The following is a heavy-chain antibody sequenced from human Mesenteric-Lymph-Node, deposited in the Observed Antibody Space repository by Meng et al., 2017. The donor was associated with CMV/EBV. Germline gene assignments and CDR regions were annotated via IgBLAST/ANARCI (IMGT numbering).Heavy chain of an antibody. D-gene: IGHD4-23*01. J-gene: IGHJ6*02. CDR2: ISPYSGNT. V-gene: IGHV1-18*01. Sequence: ASVKVSCKTSGYSFTTYDISWVRQAPGQGLEWMGWISPYSGNTGYAQKFQGRVTMTTDTSTSTGYLELTSLRSDDTAVYYCARDSPDYGGNSNYYYGMDVWGQGTTVTVSS. CDR3: ARDSPDYGGNSNYYYGMDV. CDR1: GYSFTTYD.